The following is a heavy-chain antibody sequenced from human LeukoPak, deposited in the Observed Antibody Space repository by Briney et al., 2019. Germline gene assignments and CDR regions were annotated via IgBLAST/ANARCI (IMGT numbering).Heavy chain of an antibody. Sequence: SETLSLTCAVYGGSFSNYYWSWIRQPPGKGLEWIGEINHSGSTNYNPSLKSRVTISVDTSKNQFSLKLSSVTAADTSMYYCVRGVKKGEWFGELSGYHAMDVWDQGTTVTVSS. V-gene: IGHV4-34*01. D-gene: IGHD3-10*01. J-gene: IGHJ6*02. CDR1: GGSFSNYY. CDR2: INHSGST. CDR3: VRGVKKGEWFGELSGYHAMDV.